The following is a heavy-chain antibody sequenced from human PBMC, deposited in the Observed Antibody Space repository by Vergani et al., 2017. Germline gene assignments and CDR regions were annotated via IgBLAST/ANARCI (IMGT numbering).Heavy chain of an antibody. CDR2: ISYDGSNK. CDR1: GFTFSSYA. J-gene: IGHJ3*02. CDR3: ARDQYYYILTANRAFDAFDI. V-gene: IGHV3-30*04. Sequence: QVQLVESGGGVVQPGRSLRLSCAASGFTFSSYAMHWVRQAPGKGWEWVAVISYDGSNKYYADSVKGRFTISRDNSKNTLYLQMNSLRAEDTAVYYCARDQYYYILTANRAFDAFDIWGQGTMVTVSS. D-gene: IGHD3-9*01.